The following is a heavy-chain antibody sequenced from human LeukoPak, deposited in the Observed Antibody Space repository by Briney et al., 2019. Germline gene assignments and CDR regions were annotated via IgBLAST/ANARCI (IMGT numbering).Heavy chain of an antibody. Sequence: GGSLRLSCAASGFNVSSNYMTWIRQAPGKGLEWVSLIYGADAAYYAGSVRGRFMIPRDNLKNTLFLQMNSLRVEDTAVYYCVTSTGQQFIPYDYWGQGTHVTVSS. D-gene: IGHD6-13*01. J-gene: IGHJ4*02. CDR2: IYGADAA. V-gene: IGHV3-66*02. CDR3: VTSTGQQFIPYDY. CDR1: GFNVSSNY.